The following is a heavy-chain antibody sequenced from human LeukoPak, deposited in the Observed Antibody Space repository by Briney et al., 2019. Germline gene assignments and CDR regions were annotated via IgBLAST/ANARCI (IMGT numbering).Heavy chain of an antibody. CDR3: ARQSDSSGWYTALRYYYYGMDV. V-gene: IGHV3-23*01. CDR2: ISGSGGST. J-gene: IGHJ6*02. Sequence: GGSLRLSCAASGFTFSSYAMSWVRQAPGKGLEWVSAISGSGGSTYYADSAKGRFTISRDNSKNTLYLQMNSLRAEDTAVYYCARQSDSSGWYTALRYYYYGMDVWGQGTTVTVSS. CDR1: GFTFSSYA. D-gene: IGHD6-19*01.